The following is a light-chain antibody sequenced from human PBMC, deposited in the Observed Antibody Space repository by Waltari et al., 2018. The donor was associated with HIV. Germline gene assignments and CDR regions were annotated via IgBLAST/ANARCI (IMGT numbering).Light chain of an antibody. V-gene: IGLV1-47*01. Sequence: QSVLTQPPSASGTPGPWVTISCSGSSSNIGSNCVYWNHHLPGTAPKRLVYRNNQRPSGVPDRLSGSKSGTSASLAISGLRSEDEADYYCATWNDSLVGGGTKLTVL. J-gene: IGLJ2*01. CDR3: ATWNDSL. CDR1: SSNIGSNC. CDR2: RNN.